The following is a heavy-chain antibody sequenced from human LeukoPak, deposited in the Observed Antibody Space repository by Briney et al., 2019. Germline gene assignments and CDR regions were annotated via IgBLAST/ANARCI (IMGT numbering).Heavy chain of an antibody. CDR2: IYYSGST. Sequence: PSETLSLTCTVSGGSISSYYWSWIRQPPGKGLEWIGYIYYSGSTNYNPSLKSRVTISVDTSKNQFSLKLSSVTAADTAVYYCARVVRYSSGWNWFDPWGQGTLVTVSS. D-gene: IGHD6-19*01. CDR1: GGSISSYY. V-gene: IGHV4-59*12. J-gene: IGHJ5*02. CDR3: ARVVRYSSGWNWFDP.